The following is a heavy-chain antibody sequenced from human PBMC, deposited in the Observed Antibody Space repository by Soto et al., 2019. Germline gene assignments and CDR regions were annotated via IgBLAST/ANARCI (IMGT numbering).Heavy chain of an antibody. J-gene: IGHJ4*02. CDR3: ARCGTSTAGTIVDY. CDR1: GGSISSYY. V-gene: IGHV4-59*08. CDR2: IHYSGST. Sequence: SETLSLTCTVSGGSISSYYWSWIRQPPGKGLEWIGYIHYSGSTNYNPSLKSRVTVSVDTSKNQFSLKLSSVTAADTAVYYCARCGTSTAGTIVDYWGQGTLVTVSS. D-gene: IGHD6-13*01.